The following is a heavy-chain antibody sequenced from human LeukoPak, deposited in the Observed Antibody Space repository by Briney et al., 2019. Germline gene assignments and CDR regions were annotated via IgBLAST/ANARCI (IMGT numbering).Heavy chain of an antibody. V-gene: IGHV4-38-2*02. CDR1: GDSISTSSGSGYF. D-gene: IGHD1-14*01. Sequence: PSETLSLTCTVSGDSISTSSGSGYFWGWIRQPPGKGLEWVASVLHSGTTYYNPSLKSRVTISVDTSKNQFSLKLSSVTAADTAVYYCARDQPSGLYASDIWGQGTKVTVSS. CDR2: VLHSGTT. J-gene: IGHJ3*02. CDR3: ARDQPSGLYASDI.